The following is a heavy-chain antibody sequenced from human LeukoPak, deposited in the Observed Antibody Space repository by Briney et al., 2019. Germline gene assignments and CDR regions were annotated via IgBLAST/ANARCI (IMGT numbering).Heavy chain of an antibody. CDR2: ISGSGGST. D-gene: IGHD3-22*01. Sequence: GGSLRLSCAASGFTFSSYAMSWVRQAPGKGLEWVSAISGSGGSTYYADSVKGRFTISRDNSKNTLYLQMNSLRAEDTAVYYCAKDHPWITMIVVVTTSGSGPFDIWGQGTMVTVSS. V-gene: IGHV3-23*01. J-gene: IGHJ3*02. CDR1: GFTFSSYA. CDR3: AKDHPWITMIVVVTTSGSGPFDI.